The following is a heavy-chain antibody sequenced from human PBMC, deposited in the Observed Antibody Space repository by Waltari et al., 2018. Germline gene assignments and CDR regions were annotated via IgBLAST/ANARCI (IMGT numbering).Heavy chain of an antibody. V-gene: IGHV6-1*01. CDR3: ARGKFTAFDI. J-gene: IGHJ3*02. CDR1: GDSLFTTSVA. Sequence: QVQLQQSGPGLVKPSQTLSLTCAVSGDSLFTTSVAWNWIRQSPSRGLEWLGRTYYRSQWRNEYALSVKGRITVNPDTSKNHFSLQLDSVTPDDTAVNYCARGKFTAFDIWGQGTMVTVSS. CDR2: TYYRSQWRN.